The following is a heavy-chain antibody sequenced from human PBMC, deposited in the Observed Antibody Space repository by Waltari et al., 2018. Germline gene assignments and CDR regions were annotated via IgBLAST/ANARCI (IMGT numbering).Heavy chain of an antibody. V-gene: IGHV4-38-2*01. J-gene: IGHJ3*02. CDR3: ASPLSEGGGDGSGPQDAFDI. CDR1: GYSISSGYY. CDR2: IYHSGST. Sequence: QVQLQESGPGLVKPSETLSLTCAVSGYSISSGYYWGWIRQPPGKGLEWIGSIYHSGSTYYNPSLKSRVTISVDTSKNQFSLKLSSVTAADTAVYYCASPLSEGGGDGSGPQDAFDIWGQGTMVTVSS. D-gene: IGHD2-21*01.